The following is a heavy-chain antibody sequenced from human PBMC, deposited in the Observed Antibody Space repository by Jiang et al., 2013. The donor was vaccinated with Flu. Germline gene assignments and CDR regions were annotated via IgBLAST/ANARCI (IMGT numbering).Heavy chain of an antibody. CDR1: GYTFTSYD. CDR2: MNPNSGNT. CDR3: ARGRLEDIVVVLYYFDY. V-gene: IGHV1-8*01. D-gene: IGHD2-2*01. Sequence: VQLVESGAEVKKPGASVKVSCKASGYTFTSYDINWVRQATGQGLEWMGWMNPNSGNTGYAQKFQGRVTMTRNTSISTAYMELSSLRSEDTAVYYCARGRLEDIVVVLYYFDYWGQGTLVTVSS. J-gene: IGHJ4*02.